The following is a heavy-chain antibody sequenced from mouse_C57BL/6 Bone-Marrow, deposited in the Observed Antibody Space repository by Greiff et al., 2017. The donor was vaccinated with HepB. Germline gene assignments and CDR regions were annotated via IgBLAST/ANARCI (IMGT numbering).Heavy chain of an antibody. Sequence: VQLQQPGAELVKPGASVKVSCKASGYTFTSYWMHWVKQRPGQGLEWIGRIHPSDSDTNYNQKFKGKATLTVDKSSSTADMQRSSLTSEDSAVYYCAARDYGSSFLFDDWGQGTTLTVSS. D-gene: IGHD1-1*01. CDR2: IHPSDSDT. J-gene: IGHJ2*01. CDR1: GYTFTSYW. CDR3: AARDYGSSFLFDD. V-gene: IGHV1-74*01.